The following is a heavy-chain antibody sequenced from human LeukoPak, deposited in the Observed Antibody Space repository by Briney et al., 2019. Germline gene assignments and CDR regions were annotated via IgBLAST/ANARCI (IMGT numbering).Heavy chain of an antibody. CDR1: GGSISSSSYY. J-gene: IGHJ4*02. CDR3: AGPYSSSWDYYFDY. CDR2: IYYSGST. V-gene: IGHV4-39*01. D-gene: IGHD6-13*01. Sequence: SETLSLTCTVSGGSISSSSYYWGWIRQPPGKGLEWIGSIYYSGSTYYNPSLKSRVTISVDTFKNQFSLKLSSVTAADTAVYYCAGPYSSSWDYYFDYWGQGTLVTVSS.